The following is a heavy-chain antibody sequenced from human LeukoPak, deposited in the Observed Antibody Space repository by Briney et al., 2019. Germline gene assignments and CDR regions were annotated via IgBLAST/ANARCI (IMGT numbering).Heavy chain of an antibody. J-gene: IGHJ4*02. CDR2: IYCSGST. V-gene: IGHV4-59*01. CDR3: ARVKSSGWGIGFAY. D-gene: IGHD6-19*01. CDR1: GGSISSYY. Sequence: PSETLSLTCTVSGGSISSYYWSWIRQPPGKGLEWIGNIYCSGSTNYNPSLKSRVTISVDTSKTQFSLKLSSVTAADTAVYYCARVKSSGWGIGFAYWGQGTLVTVSS.